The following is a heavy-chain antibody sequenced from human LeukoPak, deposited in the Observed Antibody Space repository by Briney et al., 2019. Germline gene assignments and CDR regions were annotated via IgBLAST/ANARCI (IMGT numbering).Heavy chain of an antibody. J-gene: IGHJ4*02. CDR1: GGSISSSSYY. Sequence: SETLSLTCTVSGGSISSSSYYWGWIRQPPGKGLEWIGSIYYSGSTYYNPSLKSRVTISVDTSKNQFSLKLSSVTAADTAVYYCARSRYFDWLLSVGYFDYWGQGTLVTVSS. V-gene: IGHV4-39*07. CDR2: IYYSGST. CDR3: ARSRYFDWLLSVGYFDY. D-gene: IGHD3-9*01.